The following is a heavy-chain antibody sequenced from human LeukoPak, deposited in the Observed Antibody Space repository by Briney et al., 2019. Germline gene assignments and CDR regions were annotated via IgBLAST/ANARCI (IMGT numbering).Heavy chain of an antibody. Sequence: GRSLRLSCAASGFTFSSCGMHWVRQAPGKGLEWVAVISYDGSNKYYADSVKGRFTISRDNSKNTLYLQMNSLRAEDTAVYYCAKDLVRDCSGGSCYGIDYWGQGTLVTVSS. CDR3: AKDLVRDCSGGSCYGIDY. J-gene: IGHJ4*02. CDR2: ISYDGSNK. V-gene: IGHV3-30*18. CDR1: GFTFSSCG. D-gene: IGHD2-15*01.